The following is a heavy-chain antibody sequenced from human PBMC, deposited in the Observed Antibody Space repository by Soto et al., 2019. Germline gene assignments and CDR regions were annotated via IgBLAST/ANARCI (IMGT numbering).Heavy chain of an antibody. CDR2: ISGGGNDA. D-gene: IGHD3-3*02. V-gene: IGHV3-23*01. Sequence: EVQLLESGGGLVQPGGSLVLSCAASRFTFSSYAMSWVRQAPGKGLEWVSSISGGGNDAYYADSVKGRFTISRDNAQNKLYLQMSSLRADDTAVYYCARGLLLASTDTEPFDYWGQGALVTVSS. J-gene: IGHJ4*02. CDR3: ARGLLLASTDTEPFDY. CDR1: RFTFSSYA.